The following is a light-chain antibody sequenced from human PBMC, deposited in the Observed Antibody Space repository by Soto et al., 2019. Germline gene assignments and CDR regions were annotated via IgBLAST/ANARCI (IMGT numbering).Light chain of an antibody. V-gene: IGKV1-39*01. Sequence: DLQMTQSPSSLSASVGDRVTITCRASQNINTYLNWYQQKPGEPPKLLIYATSSLQSGVPSRFSGSGSGTDFTLTINSLQPEDFATYSCQQSYSTPDTFGQGTKLEIK. CDR1: QNINTY. CDR3: QQSYSTPDT. J-gene: IGKJ2*01. CDR2: ATS.